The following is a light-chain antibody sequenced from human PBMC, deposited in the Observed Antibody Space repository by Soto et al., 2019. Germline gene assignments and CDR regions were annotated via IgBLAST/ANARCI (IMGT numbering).Light chain of an antibody. CDR3: HRYASSHRT. V-gene: IGKV1-27*01. Sequence: DVQMTQSPSSLSASVGDRVTITSRASQGISNYLAWYQQKSGKVPRLLIYAASTLQSGVPSRFSGSGSGSDFTLTISSLQPEDGGTYYCHRYASSHRTFGPGTKVDIK. J-gene: IGKJ3*01. CDR1: QGISNY. CDR2: AAS.